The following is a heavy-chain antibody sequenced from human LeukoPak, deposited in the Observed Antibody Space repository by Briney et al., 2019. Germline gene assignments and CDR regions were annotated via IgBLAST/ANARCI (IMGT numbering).Heavy chain of an antibody. CDR2: IYTSGST. D-gene: IGHD6-19*01. CDR1: GGSISSGSYY. J-gene: IGHJ4*02. Sequence: SETLSLTCTVSGGSISSGSYYWNWIRQPAGKGLEWIGRIYTSGSTNYSPSLNSRVTISVDTSKNQFSLNLSSVTAADTAVYYCARDRWGGWYSYFDYWGQGTLVTVSS. CDR3: ARDRWGGWYSYFDY. V-gene: IGHV4-61*02.